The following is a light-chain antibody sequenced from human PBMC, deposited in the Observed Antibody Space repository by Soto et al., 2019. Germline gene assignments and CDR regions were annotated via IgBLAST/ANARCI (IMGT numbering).Light chain of an antibody. CDR2: EVT. J-gene: IGLJ1*01. Sequence: QSALGHPASVSRSPGHSITISCTGTSSDVCGYNYVSWYQQHPGKAPKLMIYEVTNRPSGVSNRFSGSKSGNTASLTISGLQAEEEADYYCSSYTSRTNIVFGTGTKVTVL. CDR1: SSDVCGYNY. CDR3: SSYTSRTNIV. V-gene: IGLV2-14*01.